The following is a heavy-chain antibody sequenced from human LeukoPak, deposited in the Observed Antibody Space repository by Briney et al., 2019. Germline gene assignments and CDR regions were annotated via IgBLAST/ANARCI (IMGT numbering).Heavy chain of an antibody. D-gene: IGHD6-13*01. CDR1: GFTFTNYA. CDR3: ARSYSSTWDDAFDI. V-gene: IGHV3-23*01. J-gene: IGHJ3*02. Sequence: GGSLRLSCAASGFTFTNYAMSWVRQAPGKGLEWVSVISASSRSTYYADSVRGRFTISRDNSKNTLYLQMNSLRAEDTAVYYCARSYSSTWDDAFDIWGQGTMVTVSS. CDR2: ISASSRST.